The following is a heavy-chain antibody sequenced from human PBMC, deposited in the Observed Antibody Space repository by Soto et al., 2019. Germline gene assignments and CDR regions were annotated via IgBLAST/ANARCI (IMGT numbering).Heavy chain of an antibody. V-gene: IGHV3-30*18. CDR2: ISYDGSNK. D-gene: IGHD1-26*01. J-gene: IGHJ4*02. Sequence: QVQLMESGGGVVQPGRSLRLSCAASGFTFSSYGMHWVRQAPGKGLEWVTVISYDGSNKYYADSVKGRFTISRDNSKNTLYLQMNSLRAEDTAVYYCAKAVYSGSYFDYWGQGTLVTVSS. CDR1: GFTFSSYG. CDR3: AKAVYSGSYFDY.